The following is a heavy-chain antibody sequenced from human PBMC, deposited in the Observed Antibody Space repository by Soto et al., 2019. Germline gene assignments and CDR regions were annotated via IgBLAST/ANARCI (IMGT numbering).Heavy chain of an antibody. V-gene: IGHV1-18*04. CDR3: ARTRYSSGWEPNGFDP. Sequence: SVKLTCKASGYTFTGYGISWVRQDTGQGLEWMGWISAYNGNTNYAQKLQGRVTMTTDTSTSTAYMELRSLRSDDTAVYYCARTRYSSGWEPNGFDPLGQGTLVTGSS. CDR2: ISAYNGNT. J-gene: IGHJ5*02. CDR1: GYTFTGYG. D-gene: IGHD6-19*01.